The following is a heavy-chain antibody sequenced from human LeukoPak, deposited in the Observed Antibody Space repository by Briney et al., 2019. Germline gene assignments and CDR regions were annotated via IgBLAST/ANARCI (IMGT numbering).Heavy chain of an antibody. Sequence: PGGSLRLSCAASGFTFSSYGMHWVRQAPGKGLEWVAFLRYDGSDNYYAGSVKGRFTISRGNSKNTLYLQMNSLRAEDTAVYYCAKDLMAFSSTSCPFDYWGQGTLVTVSS. CDR3: AKDLMAFSSTSCPFDY. CDR2: LRYDGSDN. D-gene: IGHD2-2*01. CDR1: GFTFSSYG. V-gene: IGHV3-30*02. J-gene: IGHJ4*02.